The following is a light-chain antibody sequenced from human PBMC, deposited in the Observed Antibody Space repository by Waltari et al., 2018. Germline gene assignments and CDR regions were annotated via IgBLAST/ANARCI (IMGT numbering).Light chain of an antibody. Sequence: DIQMTQSPSSLSASVGDRVTITCRSSEFISSYLHWYQQKPGQAPNLLIYAATRLQSGVPSRFSGSGAGTHFTLTISSLQPEDFATYYCHQSYIAPQTFGQGTKVEIK. CDR2: AAT. V-gene: IGKV1-39*01. J-gene: IGKJ1*01. CDR1: EFISSY. CDR3: HQSYIAPQT.